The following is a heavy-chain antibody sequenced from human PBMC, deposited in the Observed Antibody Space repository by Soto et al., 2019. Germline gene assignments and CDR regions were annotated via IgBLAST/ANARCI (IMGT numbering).Heavy chain of an antibody. J-gene: IGHJ6*02. CDR1: GGCFSGYY. CDR2: INHSGST. Sequence: PSETLSLTCAVYGGCFSGYYWSWIRQPPGKGLEWIGEINHSGSTNYNPSLKSRVTISVDTSKNQFSLKLSSVTAADTAVYYCARLNGYCVRGSCHGHYGMDVWGQGTTVTVSS. D-gene: IGHD2-15*01. CDR3: ARLNGYCVRGSCHGHYGMDV. V-gene: IGHV4-34*01.